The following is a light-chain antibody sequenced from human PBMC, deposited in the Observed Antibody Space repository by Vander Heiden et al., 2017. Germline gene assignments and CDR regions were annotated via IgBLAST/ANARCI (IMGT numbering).Light chain of an antibody. CDR3: QQSFTTPKT. CDR1: QTITNY. J-gene: IGKJ1*01. Sequence: DIQMTQSPSSLSASVGDRVTITCRASQTITNYLNWYQQKPGEAPKLLIYAASNLQSGVPSRFSGSGSGTDFTLSISSLQPEDFAAYYCQQSFTTPKTFGQGTTVEIK. CDR2: AAS. V-gene: IGKV1-39*01.